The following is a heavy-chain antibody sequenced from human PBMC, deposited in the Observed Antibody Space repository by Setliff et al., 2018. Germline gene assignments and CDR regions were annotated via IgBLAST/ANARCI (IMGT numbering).Heavy chain of an antibody. V-gene: IGHV4-61*09. CDR1: GGSISSGSYY. Sequence: SETLSLTCTVSGGSISSGSYYWNWIRQPAGKALEWIGHIFTRGGTNYNPSLKSRVTISLDTSKNQFSLKLSSVTAADTAVYYCARAPQYSNFWYALSWFDPWGQGTLVTVSS. CDR3: ARAPQYSNFWYALSWFDP. CDR2: IFTRGGT. D-gene: IGHD3-3*01. J-gene: IGHJ5*02.